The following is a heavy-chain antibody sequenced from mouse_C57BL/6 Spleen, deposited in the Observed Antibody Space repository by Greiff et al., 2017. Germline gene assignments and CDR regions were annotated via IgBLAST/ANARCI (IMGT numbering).Heavy chain of an antibody. J-gene: IGHJ3*01. D-gene: IGHD4-1*02. CDR2: INPNNGGT. CDR3: ARERILDFGNFLWFAY. CDR1: GYTFTDYC. V-gene: IGHV1-53*01. Sequence: VQLQQPGTELVKPGASVKISCKASGYTFTDYCMHWVKQRPGQGLEWIGNINPNNGGTNYNEKFKSKATLTVDKSSSTAYMQLRSLTSEDSAVYYRARERILDFGNFLWFAYGSQGTLLTASA.